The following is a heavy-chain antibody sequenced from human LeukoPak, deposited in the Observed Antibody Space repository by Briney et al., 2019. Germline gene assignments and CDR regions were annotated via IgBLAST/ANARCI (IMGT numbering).Heavy chain of an antibody. J-gene: IGHJ4*02. V-gene: IGHV3-7*01. D-gene: IGHD3-3*01. CDR2: IKQDGSEK. CDR1: GFTVSSNY. Sequence: PGGSLRLSCAASGFTVSSNYMSWVRQAPGKGLEWVANIKQDGSEKYYVDSVKGRFTISRDNAKNSLYLQMNSLRAEDTAVYYCAREGLLRFLENWGQGTLVTVSS. CDR3: AREGLLRFLEN.